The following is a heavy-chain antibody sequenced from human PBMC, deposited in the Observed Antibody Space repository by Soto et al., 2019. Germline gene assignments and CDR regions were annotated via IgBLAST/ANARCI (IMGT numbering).Heavy chain of an antibody. Sequence: PSETLSLTCAVSCYSIRSGYYWGWIRQPPGKGLEWIGSIYHSGSTYYNPSLKSRVTISVDTSKNQISLKLSSVTAADTAVYYCARDVDYDTNGYDYFDYWGQGTLVTVSS. V-gene: IGHV4-38-2*02. J-gene: IGHJ4*02. CDR2: IYHSGST. CDR3: ARDVDYDTNGYDYFDY. D-gene: IGHD3-22*01. CDR1: CYSIRSGYY.